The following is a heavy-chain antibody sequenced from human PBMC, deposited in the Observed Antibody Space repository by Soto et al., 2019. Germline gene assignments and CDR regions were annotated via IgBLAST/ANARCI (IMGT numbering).Heavy chain of an antibody. CDR2: IYHSGTT. Sequence: PSETLSLTCAVSGASTSNTDWWTWVRQPPGKGLEWIGEIYHSGTTNCDPSLKSRVTISLDKSKNQFSLTLSSVTAADTAVYYCAIPGAGDFDFWGQGTLVTVSS. J-gene: IGHJ4*02. V-gene: IGHV4-4*02. CDR3: AIPGAGDFDF. D-gene: IGHD1-26*01. CDR1: GASTSNTDW.